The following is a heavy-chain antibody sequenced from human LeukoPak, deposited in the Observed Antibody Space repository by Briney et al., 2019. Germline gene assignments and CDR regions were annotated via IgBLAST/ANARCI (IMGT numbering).Heavy chain of an antibody. CDR2: IWYDGSNK. Sequence: GGSLRLSCAASGFTFSSYAMHWVRQAPGKGLEWVAVIWYDGSNKYYADSVKGRFTISRDNSKNSLYLQMNSLRAEDTAVYYCARVLTGIAAAGTDAFDIWGQGTMVTVSS. V-gene: IGHV3-33*01. D-gene: IGHD6-13*01. CDR3: ARVLTGIAAAGTDAFDI. J-gene: IGHJ3*02. CDR1: GFTFSSYA.